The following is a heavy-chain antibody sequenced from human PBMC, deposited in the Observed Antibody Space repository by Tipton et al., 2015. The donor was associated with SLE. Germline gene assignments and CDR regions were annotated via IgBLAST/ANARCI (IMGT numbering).Heavy chain of an antibody. J-gene: IGHJ6*02. CDR2: ISSSSSYI. CDR1: GFTFSSYS. CDR3: ARAPRNTITIFGVVTDKDV. Sequence: GSLRLSCAASGFTFSSYSMNWVRQAPGKGLEWVSSISSSSSYIYYADSVKGRFTISRDNAKNSLYLQMNSLRAEDTAVYYCARAPRNTITIFGVVTDKDVWGQGTTVTVSS. V-gene: IGHV3-21*01. D-gene: IGHD3-3*01.